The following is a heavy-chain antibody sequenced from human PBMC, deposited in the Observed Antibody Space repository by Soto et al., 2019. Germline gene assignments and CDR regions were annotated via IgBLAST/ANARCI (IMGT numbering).Heavy chain of an antibody. J-gene: IGHJ5*02. V-gene: IGHV4-4*02. Sequence: SETLSLTCAVSSGSISSSNWWSWVRQPPGKGLEWIGEIYHSGSTNYNPSLKSRVTISVDKSKNQFSLKLSSVTAADTAVYYCARELGYCSGGSCGGWFDPWGQGTLVTVSS. CDR3: ARELGYCSGGSCGGWFDP. D-gene: IGHD2-15*01. CDR1: SGSISSSNW. CDR2: IYHSGST.